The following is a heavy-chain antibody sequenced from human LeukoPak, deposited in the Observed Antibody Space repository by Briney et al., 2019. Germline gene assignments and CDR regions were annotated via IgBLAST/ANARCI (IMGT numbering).Heavy chain of an antibody. D-gene: IGHD3-22*01. CDR3: ARGPQYYYDSSAYPQDY. J-gene: IGHJ4*02. CDR2: ISAYNGNT. CDR1: GYTFTSYG. V-gene: IGHV1-18*01. Sequence: ASVKVSCKASGYTFTSYGISWVRQAPGQGLEWMGWISAYNGNTNYAQKLQGRVTMTTDTSTSTAYMELRSLRSDDTAVYYCARGPQYYYDSSAYPQDYWGQGTLVTVSS.